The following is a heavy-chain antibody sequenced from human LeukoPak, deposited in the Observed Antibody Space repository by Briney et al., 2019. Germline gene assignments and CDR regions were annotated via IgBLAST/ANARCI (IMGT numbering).Heavy chain of an antibody. V-gene: IGHV3-7*01. J-gene: IGHJ6*03. Sequence: GGSLRLSCEGSGFIFSRHWMSWVRKAPGKGLEWVASIGQDGGEKYYVGSVEGRFTISRDNAKNSVYEQMNSLRVEDTAVYYCARRNIAAAGYYSYHYMDVWGKGTTVTVSS. D-gene: IGHD6-13*01. CDR1: GFIFSRHW. CDR2: IGQDGGEK. CDR3: ARRNIAAAGYYSYHYMDV.